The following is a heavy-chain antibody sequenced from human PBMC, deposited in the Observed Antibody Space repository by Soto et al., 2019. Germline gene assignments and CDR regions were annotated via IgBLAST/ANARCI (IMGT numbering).Heavy chain of an antibody. J-gene: IGHJ2*01. CDR2: ISGSGGST. CDR3: FFFSGGYCVGGCCSDFGFPGERPSDL. D-gene: IGHD2-21*01. Sequence: KELEWVSIISGSGGSTYYADSVKGRFSISRDSSKNTVYLEMNSLRAEDTAIYYFFFFSGGYCVGGCCSDFGFPGERPSDL. V-gene: IGHV3-23*01.